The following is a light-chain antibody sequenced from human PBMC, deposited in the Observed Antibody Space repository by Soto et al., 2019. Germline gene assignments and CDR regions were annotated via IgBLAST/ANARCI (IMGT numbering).Light chain of an antibody. CDR2: AAS. J-gene: IGKJ1*01. Sequence: DIQLTQSPSFLSASVGDRVTITCRASQDISDYLAWYQQRPGKAPKLLIYAASTLQSGVPSRFSGSGSGTEFTLTISSLQPGDFATYYCQHYNTYPWTFGQGTKVDIK. CDR3: QHYNTYPWT. V-gene: IGKV1-9*01. CDR1: QDISDY.